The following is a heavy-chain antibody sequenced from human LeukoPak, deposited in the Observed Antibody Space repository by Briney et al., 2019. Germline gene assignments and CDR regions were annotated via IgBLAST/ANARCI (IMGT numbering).Heavy chain of an antibody. J-gene: IGHJ4*02. CDR2: MYASGTT. Sequence: PGGSLRLSCAVSGFTVSGNYMSWVRQAPGKGLEWDSIMYASGTTDYADSVKGLFTISRDNSKNTLYLQMNSLRAEDTAVYYCAREGGPYSSTLRGCWGQGTLVTVSS. CDR3: AREGGPYSSTLRGC. D-gene: IGHD6-19*01. V-gene: IGHV3-53*01. CDR1: GFTVSGNY.